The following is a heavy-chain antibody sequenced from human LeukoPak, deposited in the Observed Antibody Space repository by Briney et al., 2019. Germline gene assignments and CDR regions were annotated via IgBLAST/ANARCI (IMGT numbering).Heavy chain of an antibody. CDR1: GGSISSYY. Sequence: SETLSLTCTVSGGSISSYYWSWIRQPPGKGLEWIGYIYYSGSTNYNPSLKSRVTISVDTSKNQFSLKLISVTAADTAVYYCARHPSTYCSSTSCYDPWGQGTLVTVSS. CDR3: ARHPSTYCSSTSCYDP. CDR2: IYYSGST. J-gene: IGHJ5*02. V-gene: IGHV4-59*08. D-gene: IGHD2-2*01.